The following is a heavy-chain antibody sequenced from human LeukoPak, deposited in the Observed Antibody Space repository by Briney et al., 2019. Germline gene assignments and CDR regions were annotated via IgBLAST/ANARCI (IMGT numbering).Heavy chain of an antibody. CDR2: IIPIFGTA. CDR1: GGTFSSYA. Sequence: ASVKVSCKASGGTFSSYAISWVRQAPGQGLECMGGIIPIFGTANYAQKFQGRVSITADESTSTAYMELSSLRSEDTAVYYCARRRGSGWYSGWFDPWGQGTLVTVSS. D-gene: IGHD6-19*01. V-gene: IGHV1-69*13. CDR3: ARRRGSGWYSGWFDP. J-gene: IGHJ5*02.